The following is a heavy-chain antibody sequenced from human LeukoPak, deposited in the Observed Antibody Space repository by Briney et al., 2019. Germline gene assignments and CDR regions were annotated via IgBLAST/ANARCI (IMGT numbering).Heavy chain of an antibody. D-gene: IGHD2-2*01. J-gene: IGHJ4*02. CDR3: ARSPAGGCFDY. CDR2: INPNSGGT. V-gene: IGHV1-2*02. CDR1: GYTFTSSA. Sequence: ASVKVSCKASGYTFTSSAMNWVRQAPGQGLEWMGWINPNSGGTNYAQKFQGRVTMTRDTSISTAYMELSRLRSDDTAVYYCARSPAGGCFDYWGQGTLVTVSS.